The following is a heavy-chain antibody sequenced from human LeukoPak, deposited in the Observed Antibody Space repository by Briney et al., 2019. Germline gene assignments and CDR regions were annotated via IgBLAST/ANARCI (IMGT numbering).Heavy chain of an antibody. CDR3: ARDYYDSSGYYYYWFDP. Sequence: GASVKVSCKASGYTFTSYYMYWVRQAPGQGLEWMGIINPSGGSTSYAQKFQGRVTMTRDMSTSTVYMELSSLRSEDTAVYYCARDYYDSSGYYYYWFDPWGQGTLVTVSS. CDR2: INPSGGST. D-gene: IGHD3-22*01. J-gene: IGHJ5*02. CDR1: GYTFTSYY. V-gene: IGHV1-46*01.